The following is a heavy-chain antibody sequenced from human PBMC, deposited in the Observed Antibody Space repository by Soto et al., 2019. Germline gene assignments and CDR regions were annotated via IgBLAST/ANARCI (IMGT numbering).Heavy chain of an antibody. CDR1: GFTFTDYD. CDR3: ARVTVTTGSLYQYWYYMDV. J-gene: IGHJ6*03. V-gene: IGHV1-8*01. CDR2: LNLNSDTT. Sequence: QVQRVQSGAEVKKLGASVKFSCTASGFTFTDYDVNWLRQAAGQGLEWMGWLNLNSDTTDYAQMFQGRLTLTRNTSRDTVYLELSSLSSEDTAVYYCARVTVTTGSLYQYWYYMDVWGKGTTVTVSS. D-gene: IGHD4-17*01.